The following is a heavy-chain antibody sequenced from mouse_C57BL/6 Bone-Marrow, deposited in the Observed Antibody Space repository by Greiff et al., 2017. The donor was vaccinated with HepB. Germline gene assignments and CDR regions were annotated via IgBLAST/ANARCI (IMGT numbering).Heavy chain of an antibody. J-gene: IGHJ4*01. Sequence: EVQLQQSGPELVKPGASVKISCKASGYSFTGYYMNWVKQSPEKSLEWIGEINPSTGGTTYNQKFKAKATLTVDTSSSTAYMQLSSLTSEDSAVYYCARSPIYYYGSSYGTGAMDYWGQGTSVTVSS. CDR1: GYSFTGYY. CDR2: INPSTGGT. D-gene: IGHD1-1*01. CDR3: ARSPIYYYGSSYGTGAMDY. V-gene: IGHV1-42*01.